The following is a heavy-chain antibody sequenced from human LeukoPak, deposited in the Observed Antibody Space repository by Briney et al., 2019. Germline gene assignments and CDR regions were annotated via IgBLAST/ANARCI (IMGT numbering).Heavy chain of an antibody. CDR1: GGTFSSYA. D-gene: IGHD3-9*01. Sequence: SVKVSCKASGGTFSSYAISWVRQAPGQGLEWMGGIIPIFGTANYAQKFQGRVTITADESTSTAYMELSSLRSEDTAVYYCATFVDVLRYFDSVDYWGQGTLVTVSS. J-gene: IGHJ4*02. V-gene: IGHV1-69*13. CDR3: ATFVDVLRYFDSVDY. CDR2: IIPIFGTA.